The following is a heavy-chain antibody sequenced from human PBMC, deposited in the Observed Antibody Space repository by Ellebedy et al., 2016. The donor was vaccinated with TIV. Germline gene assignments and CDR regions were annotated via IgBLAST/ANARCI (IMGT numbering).Heavy chain of an antibody. CDR1: GFTFSSYS. V-gene: IGHV3-7*03. J-gene: IGHJ4*02. D-gene: IGHD4-17*01. CDR3: ARDVQYTVTPSY. CDR2: IKQDGSEK. Sequence: GGSLRLSCAASGFTFSSYSMSWVRQAPGKGLEWVATIKQDGSEKNYVDSVKGRFTISRDNAKNSLYRQMNSLRGEDTAVYYCARDVQYTVTPSYWGQGTTVTVSS.